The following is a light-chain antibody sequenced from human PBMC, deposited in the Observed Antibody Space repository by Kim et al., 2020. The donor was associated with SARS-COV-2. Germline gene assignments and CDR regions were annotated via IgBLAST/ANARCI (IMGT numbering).Light chain of an antibody. CDR1: SSDVGGYNY. V-gene: IGLV2-14*03. CDR2: DVT. CDR3: NSFTSSGTYV. Sequence: QSVLTQPASVSGSPGQSITISCTGTSSDVGGYNYVSWYQQHPGKAPQLIIYDVTKRPSGVSDRLSGSKSGNTASLTVSGLQAEDEANYYCNSFTSSGTYVFGTGTEVTVL. J-gene: IGLJ1*01.